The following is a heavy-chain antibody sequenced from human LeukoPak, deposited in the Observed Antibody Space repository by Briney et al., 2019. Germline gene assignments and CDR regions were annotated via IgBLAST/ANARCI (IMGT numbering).Heavy chain of an antibody. CDR1: GFTFSSHG. CDR2: IRYDGSNK. D-gene: IGHD1-26*01. Sequence: PGGSLRLSCAASGFTFSSHGIHWVRQAPGKGLEWVAFIRYDGSNKYYVDSVKGRFTISRDNSKNTLYLQMNSLRAGDTAVYYCAKGYGGSYYAPFDYWGQGTLVTVSS. J-gene: IGHJ4*02. V-gene: IGHV3-30*02. CDR3: AKGYGGSYYAPFDY.